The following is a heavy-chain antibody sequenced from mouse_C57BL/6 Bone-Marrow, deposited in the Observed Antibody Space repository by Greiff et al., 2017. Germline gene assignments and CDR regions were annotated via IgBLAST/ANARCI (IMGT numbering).Heavy chain of an antibody. D-gene: IGHD6-2*01. V-gene: IGHV1-55*01. CDR1: GYTFTSYW. Sequence: VQLQQPGAELVKPGASVKMSCKASGYTFTSYWINWVKQRPGQGLEWIGDIYPGSGSTNYNEKFKSKATLTVDTSSSTSYLQLSSLTSEDSAVYYCARSLPNYFDYWGQGTTLTVSS. J-gene: IGHJ2*01. CDR2: IYPGSGST. CDR3: ARSLPNYFDY.